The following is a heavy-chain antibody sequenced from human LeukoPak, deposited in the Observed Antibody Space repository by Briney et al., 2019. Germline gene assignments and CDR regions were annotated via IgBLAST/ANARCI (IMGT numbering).Heavy chain of an antibody. J-gene: IGHJ4*02. CDR3: AKDAGDFGDSYFDH. D-gene: IGHD4-17*01. V-gene: IGHV3-69-1*01. CDR1: GFTFSDYY. Sequence: GGSLRLSCAASGFTFSDYYINWIRQAPGKGLEWVSSISNTHTMYYVDSVKGRFTISRDNFKNTLFVEMNGLRAGDTAIYYCAKDAGDFGDSYFDHWGQGTPVTVSS. CDR2: ISNTHTM.